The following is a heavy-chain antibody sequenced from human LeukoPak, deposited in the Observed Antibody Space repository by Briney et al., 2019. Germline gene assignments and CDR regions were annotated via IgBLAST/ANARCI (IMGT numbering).Heavy chain of an antibody. CDR1: GASFSGYY. Sequence: SQTLSLTCAVYGASFSGYYWSWIRQPPRKGLEWIGEINHSGSTNYHPSLKSRVTISVDTSKNQFALKLSSVTAADTAVYFCARFTSGIYDYWGQGTLVTVPS. V-gene: IGHV4-34*01. J-gene: IGHJ4*02. D-gene: IGHD1-26*01. CDR3: ARFTSGIYDY. CDR2: INHSGST.